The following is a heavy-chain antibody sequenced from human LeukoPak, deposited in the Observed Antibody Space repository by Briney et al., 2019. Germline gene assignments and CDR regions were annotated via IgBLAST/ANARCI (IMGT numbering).Heavy chain of an antibody. CDR1: GFTFSTYV. D-gene: IGHD3-16*02. CDR3: ARDDRGITFGGVIVNYFDY. Sequence: GGSLRLSCATSGFTFSTYVMNWVRQAPGKGLEWVASIKQDGSEKYYVDSVKGRFTISRDNAKNSLYLQMNSLRAEDTAVYYCARDDRGITFGGVIVNYFDYWGQGTLVTVSS. J-gene: IGHJ4*02. V-gene: IGHV3-7*04. CDR2: IKQDGSEK.